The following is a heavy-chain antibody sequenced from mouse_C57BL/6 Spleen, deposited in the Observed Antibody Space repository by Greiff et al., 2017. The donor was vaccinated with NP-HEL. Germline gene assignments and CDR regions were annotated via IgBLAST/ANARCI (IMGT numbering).Heavy chain of an antibody. D-gene: IGHD2-3*01. V-gene: IGHV3-6*01. CDR1: GYSITSGYY. J-gene: IGHJ4*01. CDR3: ATEGGYSYYAMDY. CDR2: ISYDGSN. Sequence: EVQLVEPGPGLVKPSQSLSLTCSVTGYSITSGYYWNWIRQLPGNKREWMGYISYDGSNNSNPSLKNRIPITRDTSKNQFFLKLNAVTTEDTATYCCATEGGYSYYAMDYWGQGTSVTVSS.